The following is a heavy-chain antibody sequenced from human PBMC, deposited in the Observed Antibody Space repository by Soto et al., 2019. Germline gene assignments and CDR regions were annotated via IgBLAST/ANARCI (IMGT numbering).Heavy chain of an antibody. J-gene: IGHJ4*02. Sequence: PGGSLRLSCAASGFTFSSYVMHWVRQTPGKGLEWVAFISYDGRNKYYADSVKGRFTISRDNSKNTLYLQMNSLRAEDMAVYYCAREIERLLGYWGQGTLVTVSS. CDR1: GFTFSSYV. CDR3: AREIERLLGY. D-gene: IGHD3-3*01. V-gene: IGHV3-30*04. CDR2: ISYDGRNK.